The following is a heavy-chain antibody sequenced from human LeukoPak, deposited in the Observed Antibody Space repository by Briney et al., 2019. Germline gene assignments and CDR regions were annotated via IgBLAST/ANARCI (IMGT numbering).Heavy chain of an antibody. Sequence: ASVKVSCKASGYTFTSYDINWVRQATGQGLEWMGWMNPNSGNTGYAQKFQGRVTMTRNTSISTAYMELSSLRSEDTAVYYCARERLQQQLVRGWFDPWGQGTLVTVSS. D-gene: IGHD6-13*01. CDR3: ARERLQQQLVRGWFDP. CDR1: GYTFTSYD. J-gene: IGHJ5*02. CDR2: MNPNSGNT. V-gene: IGHV1-8*01.